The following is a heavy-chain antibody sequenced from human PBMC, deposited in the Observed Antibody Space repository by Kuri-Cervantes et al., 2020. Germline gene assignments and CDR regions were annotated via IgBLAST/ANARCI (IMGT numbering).Heavy chain of an antibody. CDR1: GFTFSDYY. CDR3: ARDRQGYYGLKWGYYYYMDV. V-gene: IGHV3-53*01. Sequence: GESLKISCAASGFTFSDYYMNWVRQAPGKGLEWVSVIYSGGSTYYADSVKGRFTISRDNSKNTLYLQMNSLRAEDTAVYYCARDRQGYYGLKWGYYYYMDVWGKGTTVTVSS. J-gene: IGHJ6*03. D-gene: IGHD3-10*01. CDR2: IYSGGST.